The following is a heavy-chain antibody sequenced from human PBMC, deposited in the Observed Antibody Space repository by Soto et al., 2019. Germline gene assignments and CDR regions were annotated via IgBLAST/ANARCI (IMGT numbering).Heavy chain of an antibody. D-gene: IGHD2-15*01. CDR2: IDPSDSYT. CDR3: ARHFSYCSGGSCYSGSYYYGMDV. J-gene: IGHJ6*02. Sequence: GESLKISCKGSGYSFTSYWISWVRQMPVKGLEWMGRIDPSDSYTNYSPSFQGHVTISADKSISTAYLQWSSLKASDTAMYYCARHFSYCSGGSCYSGSYYYGMDVWGQGTTVTVSS. V-gene: IGHV5-10-1*01. CDR1: GYSFTSYW.